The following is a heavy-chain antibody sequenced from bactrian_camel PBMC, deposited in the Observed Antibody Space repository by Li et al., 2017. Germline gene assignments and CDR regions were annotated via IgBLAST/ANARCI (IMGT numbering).Heavy chain of an antibody. J-gene: IGHJ4*01. Sequence: QLVESGGGLVQPGGSLRLSCAASGFTFSSYDMSWVRQAPGKGLEWVSAINSGGGSTYYADSVKGRFTIYEDNAKTAVYLQMRDLKPEDTASYYCAADSHKDVSDLRCDLWGQGTQVTVS. CDR2: INSGGGST. CDR1: GFTFSSYD. CDR3: AADSHKDVSDLRCDL. V-gene: IGHV3S40*01. D-gene: IGHD6*01.